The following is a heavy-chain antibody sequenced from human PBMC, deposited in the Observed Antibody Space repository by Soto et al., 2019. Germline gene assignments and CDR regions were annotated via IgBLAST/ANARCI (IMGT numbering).Heavy chain of an antibody. CDR3: ECRQGYRNTGSTEF. CDR1: GFSLSTSGVC. J-gene: IGHJ4*02. V-gene: IGHV2-70*11. Sequence: SGPTLVNPTQTLTLTCTFSGFSLSTSGVCVTWIRQPPGKALEWLARIDWDGDENYNTSLKTRLTISKDTSKNQVVLTMTNMDRGDRVPYYCECRQGYRNTGSTEFGGQGTVVTLS. CDR2: IDWDGDE. D-gene: IGHD6-13*01.